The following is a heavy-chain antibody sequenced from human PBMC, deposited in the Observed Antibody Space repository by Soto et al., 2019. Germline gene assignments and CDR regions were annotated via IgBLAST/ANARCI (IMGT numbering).Heavy chain of an antibody. CDR1: GFTFSSYS. Sequence: GSLRLSCAASGFTFSSYSMNWVRQAPGKGLEWVSSISSSSSYIYYADSVKGRFTISRDNAKNSLYLQMNSLRAEDTAVYYCARGSSGYGDAFDIWGQGTMVTVSS. V-gene: IGHV3-21*01. D-gene: IGHD3-22*01. J-gene: IGHJ3*02. CDR2: ISSSSSYI. CDR3: ARGSSGYGDAFDI.